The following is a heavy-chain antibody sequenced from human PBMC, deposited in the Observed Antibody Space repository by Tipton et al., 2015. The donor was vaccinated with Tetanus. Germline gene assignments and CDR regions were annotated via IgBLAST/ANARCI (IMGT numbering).Heavy chain of an antibody. CDR2: INHSGSI. D-gene: IGHD2-2*02. CDR3: ASYNIPYYFDY. Sequence: GLVKPSETLSLTCEVSGGSFSDYYWSWIRQTPGKGLEWIGEINHSGSINYNPSLKSRVTIFVDPSKNQFSLRVNSVTAADTAVYYCASYNIPYYFDYWGRGTLVTVSS. V-gene: IGHV4-34*01. J-gene: IGHJ4*02. CDR1: GGSFSDYY.